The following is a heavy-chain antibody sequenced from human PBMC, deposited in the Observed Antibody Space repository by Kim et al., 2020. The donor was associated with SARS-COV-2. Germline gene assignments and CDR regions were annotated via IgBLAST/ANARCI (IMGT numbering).Heavy chain of an antibody. CDR2: IYSGGST. D-gene: IGHD2-15*01. CDR3: ARERCSGGSCYSGPFDY. Sequence: GGSLRLSCAASGFTVSSNYMSWVRQAPGKGLEWVSVIYSGGSTYYADSVKGRFTISRDNSKNTLYLQRNSLRAEDTAVYYCARERCSGGSCYSGPFDYWGQGTLVTGSS. V-gene: IGHV3-53*01. CDR1: GFTVSSNY. J-gene: IGHJ4*02.